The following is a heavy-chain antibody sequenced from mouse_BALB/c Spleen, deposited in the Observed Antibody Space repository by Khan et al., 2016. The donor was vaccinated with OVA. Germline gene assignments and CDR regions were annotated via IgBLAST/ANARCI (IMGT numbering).Heavy chain of an antibody. CDR1: GYTFSGYW. D-gene: IGHD1-1*01. J-gene: IGHJ2*01. V-gene: IGHV1-9*01. Sequence: QVQLKQSGAELMKPWASVKISCKATGYTFSGYWLEWVKQRPGHGLVWIGEILPGSGSRNYNEKFKGKATFTADISSKTTYMQLSSLTSEDSAVYYCARVNYGSRDYFDYWGQGTTLTVSS. CDR3: ARVNYGSRDYFDY. CDR2: ILPGSGSR.